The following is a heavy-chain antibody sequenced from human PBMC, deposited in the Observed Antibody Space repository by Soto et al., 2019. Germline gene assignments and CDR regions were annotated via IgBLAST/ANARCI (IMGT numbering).Heavy chain of an antibody. CDR2: IYYTGTT. J-gene: IGHJ5*02. Sequence: PSEPLSNTCTVSGGSISSGECCWNWIRQPPGKGLEWIGYIYYTGTTKYNPSLKSRATLSVDTSKNRFSLNLTSVTAADSAVYYCARGDWFHPWGPGTLVAFSS. CDR3: ARGDWFHP. V-gene: IGHV4-30-4*01. CDR1: GGSISSGECC.